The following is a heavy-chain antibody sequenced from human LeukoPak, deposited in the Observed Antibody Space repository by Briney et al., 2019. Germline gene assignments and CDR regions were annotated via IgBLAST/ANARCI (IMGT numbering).Heavy chain of an antibody. CDR2: ISSSSSYI. V-gene: IGHV3-21*01. Sequence: PGGSLRLSCAASGFTFSSYSMNWVRQAPGKGLEWVSSISSSSSYIYYADSVKGRFTISRDNAKNSLYLQMNSLRAEDTAVYYCARDSRNTNYDFWSSYYDVFDYWGQGTLVTVSS. CDR3: ARDSRNTNYDFWSSYYDVFDY. D-gene: IGHD3-3*01. J-gene: IGHJ4*02. CDR1: GFTFSSYS.